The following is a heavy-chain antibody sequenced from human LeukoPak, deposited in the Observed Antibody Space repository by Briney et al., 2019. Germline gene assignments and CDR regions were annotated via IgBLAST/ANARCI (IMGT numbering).Heavy chain of an antibody. CDR3: ARGPACSSTSRRNIYYYYGMDA. D-gene: IGHD2-2*01. CDR1: GVTFSSSA. Sequence: GASVKVSCKASGVTFSSSAMRWVRQAPGQGLEWMGGIVPIFGTANYAQKFQGRVTITADKSTSTAYMELSSLRSEDTAVYYCARGPACSSTSRRNIYYYYGMDACGKGTTVTVSS. CDR2: IVPIFGTA. V-gene: IGHV1-69*06. J-gene: IGHJ6*04.